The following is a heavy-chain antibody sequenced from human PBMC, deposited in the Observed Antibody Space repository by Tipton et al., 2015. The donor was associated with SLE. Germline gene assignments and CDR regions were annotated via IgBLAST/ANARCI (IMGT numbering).Heavy chain of an antibody. D-gene: IGHD3-10*01. CDR1: GFTVSSNY. CDR3: AREARGAEYFQH. CDR2: IYSGGST. J-gene: IGHJ1*01. Sequence: SLRLSCAASGFTVSSNYMSWVRQAPGKGLEWVSVIYSGGSTYYADSVKGRFTISRDNSKNTLYLQMNSLRVEDTAVYYCAREARGAEYFQHWGQGTLVTVSS. V-gene: IGHV3-66*02.